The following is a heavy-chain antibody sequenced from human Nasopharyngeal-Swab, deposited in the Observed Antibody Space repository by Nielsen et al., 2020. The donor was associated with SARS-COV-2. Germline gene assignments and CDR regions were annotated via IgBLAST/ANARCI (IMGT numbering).Heavy chain of an antibody. J-gene: IGHJ4*02. Sequence: WIRQPPGKGLEWISFISSNGTKEQYRGSVRGRFTISRDNAKNSAYLHMNSLRAEDTAIYYCARQYSFGYYFDYWGQGTLVTVSS. V-gene: IGHV3-11*01. D-gene: IGHD5-18*01. CDR2: ISSNGTKE. CDR3: ARQYSFGYYFDY.